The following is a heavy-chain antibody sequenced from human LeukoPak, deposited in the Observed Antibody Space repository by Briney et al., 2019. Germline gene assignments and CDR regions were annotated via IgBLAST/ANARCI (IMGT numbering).Heavy chain of an antibody. CDR1: GFTFDDYA. J-gene: IGHJ2*01. D-gene: IGHD6-13*01. CDR2: ISWNSGSI. V-gene: IGHV3-9*03. CDR3: AKGRGGITVTGARYLDL. Sequence: GGSLRLSCAASGFTFDDYAMHWVRQAPGKGLEWVSGISWNSGSIGYADSVKGRFTISRDNAKNSLYLQMNSLRAEDMALYYCAKGRGGITVTGARYLDLWGRGTLVIVSS.